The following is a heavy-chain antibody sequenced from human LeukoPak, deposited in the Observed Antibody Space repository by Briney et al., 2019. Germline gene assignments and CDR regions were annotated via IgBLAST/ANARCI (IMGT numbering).Heavy chain of an antibody. Sequence: ASVKVSCKVSEYALTELSIHWVRRTPGKGLECMGGFDPEGGETIYAQKFQGRVTMTEDTSTDTAYVELNSLTSEDTAVYYCATASQGSTLDYWGQGTLVTVSS. CDR2: FDPEGGET. CDR1: EYALTELS. CDR3: ATASQGSTLDY. V-gene: IGHV1-24*01. D-gene: IGHD2/OR15-2a*01. J-gene: IGHJ4*02.